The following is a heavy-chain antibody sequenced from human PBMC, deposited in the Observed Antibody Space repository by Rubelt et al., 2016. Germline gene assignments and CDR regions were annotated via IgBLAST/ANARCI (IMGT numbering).Heavy chain of an antibody. CDR3: AKDTSTGYADYADY. D-gene: IGHD1-1*01. J-gene: IGHJ4*02. Sequence: TGLEWVSAISGSGGSTYYADSVKGRFTISRDNSKNTLYLQMNSLRAEDTAVYYCAKDTSTGYADYADYWGQGTLVTVSS. CDR2: ISGSGGST. V-gene: IGHV3-23*01.